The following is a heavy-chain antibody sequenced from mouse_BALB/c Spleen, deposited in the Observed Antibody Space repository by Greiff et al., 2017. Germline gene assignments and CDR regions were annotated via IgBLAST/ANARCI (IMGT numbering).Heavy chain of an antibody. D-gene: IGHD1-1*01. Sequence: VQLQQSGAELVRPGALVKLSCKASGFNITDYYMHWVKQRPEQGLEWIGGIDPENGPTIYDPKFKGKASITADTSSNTSYLQLSSLTSKDTAVYSGARLDYGSSYAFAYWGQGTLVTVSA. CDR1: GFNITDYY. V-gene: IGHV14-1*02. CDR2: IDPENGPT. J-gene: IGHJ3*01. CDR3: ARLDYGSSYAFAY.